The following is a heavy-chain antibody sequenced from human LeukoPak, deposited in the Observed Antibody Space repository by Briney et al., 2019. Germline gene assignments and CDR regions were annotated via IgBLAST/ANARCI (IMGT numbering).Heavy chain of an antibody. Sequence: ASVKVSCKASGYTFTGYYMHWVRQAPGQGIERMALINPNGGSTSYAQKFQGRVTMTRDTSTSTVYMELSSLRSEDTAVYYCARITSDYPDYWGQGTLVTVSS. J-gene: IGHJ4*02. CDR2: INPNGGST. CDR3: ARITSDYPDY. V-gene: IGHV1-46*01. CDR1: GYTFTGYY. D-gene: IGHD3-16*01.